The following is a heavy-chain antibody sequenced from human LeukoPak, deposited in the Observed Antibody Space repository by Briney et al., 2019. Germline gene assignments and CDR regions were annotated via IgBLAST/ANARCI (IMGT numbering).Heavy chain of an antibody. Sequence: GGSLRLSCAASGFTFSSYGMHWVRQAPGKGLEWVAVISYDGSNKYYADSVKGRFTISRDNSKNTLCLQMNSLRAEDTAVYYCAKPKEGKAYYFDYWGQGTLVTVSS. D-gene: IGHD3-10*01. CDR1: GFTFSSYG. CDR3: AKPKEGKAYYFDY. CDR2: ISYDGSNK. J-gene: IGHJ4*02. V-gene: IGHV3-30*18.